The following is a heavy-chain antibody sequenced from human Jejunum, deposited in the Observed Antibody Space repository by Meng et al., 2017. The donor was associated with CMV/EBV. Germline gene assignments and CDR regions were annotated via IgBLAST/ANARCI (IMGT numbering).Heavy chain of an antibody. V-gene: IGHV3-30*02. CDR3: AKDQPVLDR. J-gene: IGHJ4*02. D-gene: IGHD1-14*01. Sequence: SCAASGFALRTYGVHWVRQAPGKGLEWVAFIQNDGSNHYGDSVKGRFTISRDISRTTVYLQMNNLRVEDTAVYYCAKDQPVLDRWGRGTLVTVSS. CDR1: GFALRTYG. CDR2: IQNDGSNH.